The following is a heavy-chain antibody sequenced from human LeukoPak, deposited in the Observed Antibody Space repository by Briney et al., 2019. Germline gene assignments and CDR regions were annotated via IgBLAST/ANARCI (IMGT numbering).Heavy chain of an antibody. CDR1: GYTFTSYA. V-gene: IGHV7-4-1*02. CDR2: INTNTGNP. D-gene: IGHD6-13*01. Sequence: ASVKVSCKASGYTFTSYAMNWVRQAPGQGLEWMGWINTNTGNPTYAQGFTGRFVFSLDTSVSTAYLQISSLEAEDTAVYYCAREYSGYSSSLSMGYWGQGTLVTVSS. J-gene: IGHJ4*02. CDR3: AREYSGYSSSLSMGY.